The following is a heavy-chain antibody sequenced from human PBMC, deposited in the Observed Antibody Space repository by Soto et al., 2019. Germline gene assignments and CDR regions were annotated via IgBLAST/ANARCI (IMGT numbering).Heavy chain of an antibody. CDR1: GFTFSSYA. V-gene: IGHV3-23*01. CDR3: AKAYYYGMDV. CDR2: ISGSGGST. Sequence: GALRLSCSASGFTFSSYAMSWVRQAPGKGLEWVSAISGSGGSTYYADSVKGRFTISRDNSKNTLYLQMNSLRAEDTAVYYCAKAYYYGMDVWGQGTTVTVSS. J-gene: IGHJ6*02.